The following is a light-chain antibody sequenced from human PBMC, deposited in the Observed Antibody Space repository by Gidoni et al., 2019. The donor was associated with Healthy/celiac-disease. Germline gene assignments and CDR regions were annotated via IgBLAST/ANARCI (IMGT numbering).Light chain of an antibody. Sequence: QSVFPHPPSVSPAPAQKVTISCSGSISNIGNNYVSWYQQLPGTAPKLLIYDNNKRPSGIPDRFSGSKSGTSATLGITGLQTGDEADYYCGTWDSSLSDGVFGGGTKLTV. V-gene: IGLV1-51*01. CDR3: GTWDSSLSDGV. CDR1: ISNIGNNY. J-gene: IGLJ2*01. CDR2: DNN.